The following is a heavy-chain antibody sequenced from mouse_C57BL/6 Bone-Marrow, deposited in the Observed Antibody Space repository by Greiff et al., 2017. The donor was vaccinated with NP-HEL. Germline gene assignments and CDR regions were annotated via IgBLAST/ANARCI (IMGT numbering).Heavy chain of an antibody. V-gene: IGHV1-52*01. CDR2: IDPSDSET. Sequence: QVQLQQPGAELVRPGSSVKLSCKASGYTFTSYWMHWVKQRPIQGLEWIGNIDPSDSETHYNQKFKDKATLTVDKSYSTAYMQLSSLTSEDSAVYYCARSKYGNYWYFDVWGTGTTVTVSS. CDR3: ARSKYGNYWYFDV. J-gene: IGHJ1*03. CDR1: GYTFTSYW. D-gene: IGHD2-10*02.